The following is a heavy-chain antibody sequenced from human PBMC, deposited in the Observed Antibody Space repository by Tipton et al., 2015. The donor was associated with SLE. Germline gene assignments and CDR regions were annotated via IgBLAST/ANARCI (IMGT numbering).Heavy chain of an antibody. CDR2: IHYGVRYTGNS. D-gene: IGHD1-26*01. CDR3: TRHNTGSYYGAFDI. J-gene: IGHJ3*02. V-gene: IGHV4-39*07. CDR1: GGSISSSDYY. Sequence: TLSLTCTVSGGSISSSDYYWGWIRQPPGKGLEWIATIHYGVRYTGNSFYNTSLKSRVTISLDTSRNQFSLKLTSVTAADTAMYYCTRHNTGSYYGAFDIRGQGTVVTVSS.